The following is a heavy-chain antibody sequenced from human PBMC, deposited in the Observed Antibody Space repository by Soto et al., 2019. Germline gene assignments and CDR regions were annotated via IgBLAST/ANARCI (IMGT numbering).Heavy chain of an antibody. V-gene: IGHV3-23*01. Sequence: FQVMQSGGGFVQPGGSLRLACAASGFSFSTTDMSWVRQAPGKGLEWVSTIGGGGETTYYADSVKGRFTISRDNSKNTVYLQMDGLRVDDTALYYCAKNSGWFNTWGQGDLATVSS. J-gene: IGHJ5*02. CDR2: IGGGGETT. CDR1: GFSFSTTD. D-gene: IGHD3-10*01. CDR3: AKNSGWFNT.